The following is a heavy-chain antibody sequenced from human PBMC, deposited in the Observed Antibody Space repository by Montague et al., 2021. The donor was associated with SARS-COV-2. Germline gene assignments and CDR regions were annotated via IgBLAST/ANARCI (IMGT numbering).Heavy chain of an antibody. CDR3: ARGRPVQGSFRHFDSMSSGALDV. D-gene: IGHD3-9*01. CDR1: RGSVSVYY. V-gene: IGHV4-34*01. Sequence: SETLSLTCAVSRGSVSVYYWTWVRQPPGKGLEWIGEINDSGATNYNPSLKGRVTLSLDTSKKQFSLRLTSLTAADTALYFCARGRPVQGSFRHFDSMSSGALDVWAQGSLVTVSS. CDR2: INDSGAT. J-gene: IGHJ3*01.